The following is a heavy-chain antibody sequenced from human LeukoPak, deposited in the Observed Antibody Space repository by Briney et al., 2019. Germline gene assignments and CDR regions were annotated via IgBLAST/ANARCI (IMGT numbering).Heavy chain of an antibody. Sequence: PGGSLRLSCASSGFTFGAYHMNWVRQAPGKGLEWISFISSDSGTLYYADSVKGRFTISRGNAANSLYLQMNNLRDEDTAVYYCARRDPFDYWGQGTMVTVSS. CDR1: GFTFGAYH. CDR2: ISSDSGTL. CDR3: ARRDPFDY. J-gene: IGHJ4*02. V-gene: IGHV3-48*02.